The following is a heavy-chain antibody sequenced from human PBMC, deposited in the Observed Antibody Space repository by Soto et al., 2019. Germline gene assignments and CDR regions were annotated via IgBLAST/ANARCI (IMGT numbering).Heavy chain of an antibody. CDR3: ATLIAAAGALGYFDY. Sequence: ASVKVSCTVSGYTLTELSMHWVRQAPGKGLEWMGGFDPEDGETIYAQKFQGRVTMTEDTSTDTAYMELSSLRSEDTAVYYCATLIAAAGALGYFDYWGQGTLVTVSS. CDR1: GYTLTELS. J-gene: IGHJ4*02. V-gene: IGHV1-24*01. D-gene: IGHD6-13*01. CDR2: FDPEDGET.